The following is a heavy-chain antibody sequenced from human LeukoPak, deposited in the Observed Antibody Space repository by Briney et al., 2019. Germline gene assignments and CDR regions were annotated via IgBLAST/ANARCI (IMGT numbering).Heavy chain of an antibody. CDR3: ARDYHTFGDYHAFDI. CDR2: IKQDGSEK. D-gene: IGHD4-17*01. V-gene: IGHV3-7*01. Sequence: GGSLRLSCAASGFTFSSYWMSWVRQAPGKGLEWVANIKQDGSEKYYVDSVKGRFTISRDNAKNSLYLQMNSLRAEDTAVYYCARDYHTFGDYHAFDIWGQGTMVTVSS. J-gene: IGHJ3*02. CDR1: GFTFSSYW.